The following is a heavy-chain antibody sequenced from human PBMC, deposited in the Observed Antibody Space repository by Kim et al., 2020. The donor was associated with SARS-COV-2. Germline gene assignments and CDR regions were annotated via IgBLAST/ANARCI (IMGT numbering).Heavy chain of an antibody. V-gene: IGHV1-46*01. Sequence: ASVKVSCKASGYTFTSNHMHWVRQAPGQGLEWMGVITPNGGSTNYAQKFQGSVTMTRDTSTSTVYMELSSLRSEDTAVYYCARDREGDWTFDYWGQGTLVTVSS. CDR1: GYTFTSNH. J-gene: IGHJ4*02. CDR3: ARDREGDWTFDY. CDR2: ITPNGGST. D-gene: IGHD2-21*02.